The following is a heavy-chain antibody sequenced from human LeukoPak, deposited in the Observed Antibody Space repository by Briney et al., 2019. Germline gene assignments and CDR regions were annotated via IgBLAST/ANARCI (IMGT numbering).Heavy chain of an antibody. CDR2: IIPIFGTA. D-gene: IGHD2-15*01. J-gene: IGHJ4*02. V-gene: IGHV1-69*06. Sequence: SVKVSCKASGGTFSSYAISWVRQAPGQGLEWMGGIIPIFGTANYAQKFQGRVTITADKSTSTAYMELSSLRSEDTAVYYCASERYCSGGSCSDYWGQGTLVTVSS. CDR3: ASERYCSGGSCSDY. CDR1: GGTFSSYA.